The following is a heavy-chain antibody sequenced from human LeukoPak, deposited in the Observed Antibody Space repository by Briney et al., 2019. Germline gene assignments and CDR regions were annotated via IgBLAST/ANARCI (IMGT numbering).Heavy chain of an antibody. Sequence: PSGTLSLTCTVSGGSITSTNYYWGWIRQPPGKGLEWIGSISYSGSPYYNSSLNSRVTISIDTSKNLFSLKLSSVTAADTAVYFCASFIVATTSYFDYWGQGTLVTVSS. CDR3: ASFIVATTSYFDY. CDR1: GGSITSTNYY. D-gene: IGHD5-12*01. CDR2: ISYSGSP. J-gene: IGHJ4*02. V-gene: IGHV4-39*01.